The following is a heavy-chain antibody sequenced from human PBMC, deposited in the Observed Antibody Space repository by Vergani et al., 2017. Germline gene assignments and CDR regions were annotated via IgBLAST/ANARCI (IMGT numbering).Heavy chain of an antibody. D-gene: IGHD6-19*01. V-gene: IGHV1-69*02. J-gene: IGHJ4*02. CDR3: AGVSPEDNSGWEPFDY. CDR1: GDIFNNYT. Sequence: QVHLEQSGTEVKKPGSSVKVSCKVSGDIFNNYTVTWVRQAPGQGLEWMGRIIPIIRLATSAQKFQDRVKITGDTSTNTVYTEMNNLRSEDTAVYYGAGVSPEDNSGWEPFDYWGQGTLVTVSS. CDR2: IIPIIRLA.